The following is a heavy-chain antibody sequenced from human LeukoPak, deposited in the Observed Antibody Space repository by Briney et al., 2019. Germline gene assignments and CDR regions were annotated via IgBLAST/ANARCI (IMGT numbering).Heavy chain of an antibody. D-gene: IGHD3-3*01. CDR2: IYTSGST. J-gene: IGHJ4*02. Sequence: SQTLSLTCTVSGGSISSGSYYWSWIRQPAGKGLEWIGRIYTSGSTNYNPSLKSRVTISVDTSKNQFSLKLSSVTAADTAVYYCARDRSPRLAFFYLDYWGQGNLVTVSS. V-gene: IGHV4-61*02. CDR1: GGSISSGSYY. CDR3: ARDRSPRLAFFYLDY.